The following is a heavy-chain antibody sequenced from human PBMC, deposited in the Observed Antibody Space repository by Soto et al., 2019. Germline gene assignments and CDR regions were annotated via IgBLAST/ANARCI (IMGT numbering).Heavy chain of an antibody. Sequence: SETLSLTCSVSGGSISSYYWSWIRQPPGKGLEWIGYMYYSGSTNCNPSLKSRVTISLDTSKNQFSLKLGSVTAADTAVYYCARGGWDTSSQHYFDYWGQGTLVTVSS. J-gene: IGHJ4*02. CDR1: GGSISSYY. CDR3: ARGGWDTSSQHYFDY. CDR2: MYYSGST. D-gene: IGHD6-6*01. V-gene: IGHV4-59*01.